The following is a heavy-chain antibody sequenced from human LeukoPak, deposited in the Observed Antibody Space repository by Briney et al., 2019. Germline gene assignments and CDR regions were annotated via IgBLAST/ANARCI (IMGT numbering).Heavy chain of an antibody. CDR2: ISYDGGNK. V-gene: IGHV3-30*01. Sequence: GRSLRLSCAASGFTFSSYAMDWVRQAPGKGLEWVAVISYDGGNKYYADSVKGRFTISRDNSKNTLYLQMNSLRAEDTAVYYCARDPYYYDSSGYYQTAWYYFDYWGQGTLVTVSS. D-gene: IGHD3-22*01. CDR1: GFTFSSYA. J-gene: IGHJ4*02. CDR3: ARDPYYYDSSGYYQTAWYYFDY.